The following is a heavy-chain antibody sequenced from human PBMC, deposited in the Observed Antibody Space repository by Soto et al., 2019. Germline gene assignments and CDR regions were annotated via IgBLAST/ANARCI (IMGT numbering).Heavy chain of an antibody. CDR2: IYHSGYT. V-gene: IGHV4-30-2*01. D-gene: IGHD1-7*01. CDR1: GGSISSGGYA. Sequence: QMRLQESGSGLVKPSQTLSLTCAVSGGSISSGGYAWNWIRQPPGKGLEWIGYIYHSGYTSYNPSLKHRVTISVDKSKNQFSLTLSFVTAADTAVYYCARDSLTGNYFAPWGQGTLVTVSS. J-gene: IGHJ5*02. CDR3: ARDSLTGNYFAP.